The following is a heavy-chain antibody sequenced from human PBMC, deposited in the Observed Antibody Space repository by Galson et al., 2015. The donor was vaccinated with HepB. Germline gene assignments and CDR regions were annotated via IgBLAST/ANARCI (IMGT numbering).Heavy chain of an antibody. CDR1: GGSFSGYY. CDR3: ARGGRNAFDI. J-gene: IGHJ3*02. V-gene: IGHV4-34*01. CDR2: INHSGST. Sequence: ETLSLTCAVYGGSFSGYYWSWIRQPPGKGLEWIGEINHSGSTNYNPSLKSRVTISVDTSKNQFSLKLSSVAAADTAVYYCARGGRNAFDIWGQGTMVTVSS.